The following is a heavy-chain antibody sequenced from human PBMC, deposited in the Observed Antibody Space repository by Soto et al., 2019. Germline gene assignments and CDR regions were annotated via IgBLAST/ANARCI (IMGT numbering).Heavy chain of an antibody. Sequence: GGSLRLSCAASGFTFSSYAMSWVSQAPGKGLEWVSAISGSGGSTYYADSVKGRFTIARDNSKNTLYLQMNSLRAEDTAVYYCAKDRYYDSSGYYPYFQHWGQGTLVTVSS. D-gene: IGHD3-22*01. CDR1: GFTFSSYA. CDR2: ISGSGGST. V-gene: IGHV3-23*01. CDR3: AKDRYYDSSGYYPYFQH. J-gene: IGHJ1*01.